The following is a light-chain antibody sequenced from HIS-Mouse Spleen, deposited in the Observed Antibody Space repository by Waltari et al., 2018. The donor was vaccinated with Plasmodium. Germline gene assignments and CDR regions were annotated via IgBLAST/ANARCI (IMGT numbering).Light chain of an antibody. J-gene: IGLJ3*02. CDR1: RSDVGSYNL. CDR3: CSYAGSSTWV. CDR2: EGS. V-gene: IGLV2-23*01. Sequence: QSALPQPASVSGSPGQSFTISCTGTRSDVGSYNLASWYQQHPGKAPKLMIYEGSKRPSGVSNRFSGSKSGNTASLTISGLQAEDEADYYCCSYAGSSTWVFGGGTKLTVL.